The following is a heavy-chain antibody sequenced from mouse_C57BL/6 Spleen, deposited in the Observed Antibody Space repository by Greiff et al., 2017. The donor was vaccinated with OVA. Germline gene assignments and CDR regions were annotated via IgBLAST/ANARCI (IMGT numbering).Heavy chain of an antibody. CDR3: ARWGSDYPSYARDY. D-gene: IGHD1-1*02. CDR2: IYPGDGDP. Sequence: QVQLQQSGAELVKPGASVKISCTASGYAFSSYWMNWVKQRPGKGLEWIGPIYPGDGDPTYHGKFTGKATLTADKSSSTAYMQRSSRTSEDSAVYVGARWGSDYPSYARDYWGQGTSVTVSS. J-gene: IGHJ4*01. CDR1: GYAFSSYW. V-gene: IGHV1-80*01.